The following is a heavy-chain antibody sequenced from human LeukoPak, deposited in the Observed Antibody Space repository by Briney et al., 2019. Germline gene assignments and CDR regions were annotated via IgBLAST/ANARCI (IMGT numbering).Heavy chain of an antibody. Sequence: GGSLRLSCAASGFTFTSYDMNWVRQAPGKALEWVSYISGSRTTMYYTDSVKGRFTISRDNAKNSLCLQMNSLRDDDTAVYYCARGQTTNYGASELDVWGQGIMVTVSS. CDR3: ARGQTTNYGASELDV. CDR2: ISGSRTTM. J-gene: IGHJ6*02. V-gene: IGHV3-48*02. D-gene: IGHD4/OR15-4a*01. CDR1: GFTFTSYD.